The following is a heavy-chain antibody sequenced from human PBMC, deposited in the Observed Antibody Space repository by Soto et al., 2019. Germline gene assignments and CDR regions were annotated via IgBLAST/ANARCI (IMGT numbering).Heavy chain of an antibody. CDR1: GYTFTSYG. CDR2: ISAYNGNT. J-gene: IGHJ4*02. CDR3: ARDPGQQLSVAGLFDY. V-gene: IGHV1-18*01. Sequence: QVQLVQSGAEVKKPGASVKVSRKASGYTFTSYGISWVRQAPGQGLEWMGWISAYNGNTNYAQKIQGRVTMTTDTSTSTAHMELRSLRSDNTAVYYCARDPGQQLSVAGLFDYWGQGTLGPVSS. D-gene: IGHD6-13*01.